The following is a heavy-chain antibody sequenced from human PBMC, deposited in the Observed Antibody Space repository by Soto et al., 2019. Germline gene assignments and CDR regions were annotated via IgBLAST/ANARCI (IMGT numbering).Heavy chain of an antibody. Sequence: EVQLLESGGGLVQPGGSLRLSCAASGFTFSSYAMSWVRQAPGKGLVWVSAISGSGGSTYYADSVKGRFTLSRDNSTNTLYLQMNSLRAEDTAVYYCARSGGTLLWFGFDYWGQGTLVTVSS. V-gene: IGHV3-23*01. J-gene: IGHJ4*02. CDR3: ARSGGTLLWFGFDY. D-gene: IGHD3-10*01. CDR2: ISGSGGST. CDR1: GFTFSSYA.